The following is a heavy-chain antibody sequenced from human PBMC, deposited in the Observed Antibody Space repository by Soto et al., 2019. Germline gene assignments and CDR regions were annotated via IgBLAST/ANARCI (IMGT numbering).Heavy chain of an antibody. CDR3: AKEGSGSSGWYLLDY. CDR1: GFTFSSYG. J-gene: IGHJ4*02. D-gene: IGHD6-19*01. Sequence: QVQLVESGGGVVQPGRSLRLSCAASGFTFSSYGMHWVRQAPGKGLEWVAVISYDGSNKYYADSVKGRFTISRDNSKNSLYLQMSRLRAEDRAVYYCAKEGSGSSGWYLLDYWGQGTLVTVSS. V-gene: IGHV3-30*18. CDR2: ISYDGSNK.